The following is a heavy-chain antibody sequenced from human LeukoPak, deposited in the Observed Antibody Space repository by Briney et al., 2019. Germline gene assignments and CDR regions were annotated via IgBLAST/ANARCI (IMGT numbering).Heavy chain of an antibody. CDR2: ISGSGGST. CDR3: ATASSGWYWYFDY. Sequence: GGSLRLSCAASGFTFSSYAMSWVRQAPGKGLEWVSAISGSGGSTYYADSVKGRFTISRDNSKNTLHLQMNSLRAEDTAVYYCATASSGWYWYFDYWGQGTLVTVSS. V-gene: IGHV3-23*01. D-gene: IGHD6-19*01. J-gene: IGHJ4*02. CDR1: GFTFSSYA.